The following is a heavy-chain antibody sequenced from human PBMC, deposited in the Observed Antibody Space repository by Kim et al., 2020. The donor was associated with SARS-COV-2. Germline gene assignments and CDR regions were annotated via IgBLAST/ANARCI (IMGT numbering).Heavy chain of an antibody. CDR3: ASMSVQLWSFDY. D-gene: IGHD5-18*01. J-gene: IGHJ4*02. CDR1: GFTFSSYA. CDR2: ISYDGSNK. Sequence: GGSLRLSCAASGFTFSSYAMHWVRQAPGKGLEWVAVISYDGSNKYYADSVKGRFTISRDNSKNTLYLQMNSLRAEDTAVYYCASMSVQLWSFDYWGQGTLVTVSS. V-gene: IGHV3-30*04.